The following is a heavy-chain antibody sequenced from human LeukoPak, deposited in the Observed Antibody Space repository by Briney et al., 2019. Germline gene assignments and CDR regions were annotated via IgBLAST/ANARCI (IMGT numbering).Heavy chain of an antibody. CDR1: GFSLSTSGVG. CDR3: IRRSRDGGYYYVGAFDM. D-gene: IGHD3-3*01. V-gene: IGHV2-5*02. J-gene: IGHJ3*02. Sequence: SGPTLVKPTQTLTLTCTFSGFSLSTSGVGVGWIRQPPGKALEWLALIYWGDDKRYSPSLKSRLTITKDTSKNQVVLRMTNMDPVDTATYYCIRRSRDGGYYYVGAFDMWGQGTMVTVSS. CDR2: IYWGDDK.